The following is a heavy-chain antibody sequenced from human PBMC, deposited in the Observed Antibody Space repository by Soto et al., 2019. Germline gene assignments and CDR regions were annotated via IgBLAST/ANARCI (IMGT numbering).Heavy chain of an antibody. V-gene: IGHV3-30*03. CDR2: ISSDGSSK. CDR3: ARLRYCSGGSCPAGALNI. CDR1: GFTLTNNG. Sequence: GGSLRLSCVASGFTLTNNGMHWVRQAPGQGLEWVAVISSDGSSKYYGDSVRGRFTISRDNSKNTLFLEMNSLRAGDTAVYYCARLRYCSGGSCPAGALNIWGQGTMVTVSS. J-gene: IGHJ3*02. D-gene: IGHD2-15*01.